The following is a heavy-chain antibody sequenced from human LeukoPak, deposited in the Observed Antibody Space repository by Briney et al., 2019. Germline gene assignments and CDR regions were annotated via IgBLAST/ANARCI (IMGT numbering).Heavy chain of an antibody. CDR2: IGYDGSNK. CDR1: GFTFSSYG. V-gene: IGHV3-30*02. J-gene: IGHJ4*02. Sequence: PGGSLRLSCAASGFTFSSYGMHWVRQAPGKGLEWVAFIGYDGSNKYYADSVKGRFTISRDNSKKTLYLQMNSLRAEDTALYYCAKDTDYNGFWSGYLDNWGQGTLVTVSS. D-gene: IGHD3-3*01. CDR3: AKDTDYNGFWSGYLDN.